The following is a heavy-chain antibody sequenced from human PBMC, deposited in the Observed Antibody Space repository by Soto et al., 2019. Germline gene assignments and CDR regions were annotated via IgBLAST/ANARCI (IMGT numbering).Heavy chain of an antibody. CDR2: IWYDGSNK. V-gene: IGHV3-33*01. Sequence: GGSLRLSCAASGFTFSSYGMHWVRQAPGKGLEWVAVIWYDGSNKYYADSVKGRFTISRDNSKNTLYLQMNSLRAEDTAVYYCARDHYYGSGSYSDYWGQGTLVTVSS. D-gene: IGHD3-10*01. J-gene: IGHJ4*02. CDR3: ARDHYYGSGSYSDY. CDR1: GFTFSSYG.